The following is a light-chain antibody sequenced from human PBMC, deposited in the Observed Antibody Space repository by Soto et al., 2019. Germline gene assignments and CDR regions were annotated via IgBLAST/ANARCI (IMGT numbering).Light chain of an antibody. V-gene: IGKV3-20*01. CDR3: QQYENSPIT. Sequence: ILLTQSPAALSLSPGERATLSCRASQSVSSYLAWYQQKPGQAPRLLIYGASSRATGIPDRFSGTGSETDFTLTINRLEPEDFAVYYCQQYENSPITFGQGTRLEIK. CDR2: GAS. J-gene: IGKJ5*01. CDR1: QSVSSY.